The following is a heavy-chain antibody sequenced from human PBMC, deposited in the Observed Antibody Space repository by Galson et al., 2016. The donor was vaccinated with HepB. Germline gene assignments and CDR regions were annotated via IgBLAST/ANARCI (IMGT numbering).Heavy chain of an antibody. CDR3: ARDPGALYNHLGSDVNQYGMDV. Sequence: SLRLSCAASGFTVSSNFMSWVRQAPGKGLQWVSAITGSGGGTYYADSVKGRFTVSRDNSKNTLFLQMNSLSAEDTAVYYCARDPGALYNHLGSDVNQYGMDVWGQGTTVTVSS. J-gene: IGHJ6*02. CDR1: GFTVSSNF. V-gene: IGHV3-23*01. CDR2: ITGSGGGT. D-gene: IGHD3-3*02.